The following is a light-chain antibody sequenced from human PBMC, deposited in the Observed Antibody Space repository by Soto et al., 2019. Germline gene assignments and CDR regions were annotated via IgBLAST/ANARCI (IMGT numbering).Light chain of an antibody. CDR2: EAS. J-gene: IGKJ1*01. Sequence: IVLTQSPATLSLSPGEIATLXCRASQSDRSSLAWDQQKRGLAPRLLIYEASNRAPGSPARFSGSGSVTEFTRTISSLQSEDFAVYYGQQYNNWPRTFGQGTKVDIK. V-gene: IGKV3-15*01. CDR3: QQYNNWPRT. CDR1: QSDRSS.